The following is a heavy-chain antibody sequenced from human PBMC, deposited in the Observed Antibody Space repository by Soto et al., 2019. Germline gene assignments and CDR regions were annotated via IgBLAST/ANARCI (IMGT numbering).Heavy chain of an antibody. V-gene: IGHV1-69*13. CDR3: ARAVPRRKTSIQLWPRLDY. J-gene: IGHJ4*02. D-gene: IGHD5-18*01. Sequence: SVKVSCKSSGGTFSSYAISWVRQAPGQGLEWMGGIIPIFGTANYAQKFQGRVTITADESTSTAYMELSSLRSENTAVYYCARAVPRRKTSIQLWPRLDYWGQGTLVTVSS. CDR2: IIPIFGTA. CDR1: GGTFSSYA.